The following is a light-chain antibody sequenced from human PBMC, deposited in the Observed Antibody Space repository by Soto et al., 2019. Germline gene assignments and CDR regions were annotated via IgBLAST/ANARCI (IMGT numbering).Light chain of an antibody. J-gene: IGKJ3*01. Sequence: DIQMTQSPSSLSASVGDRVTITCRASQSINKYINWYQQKPGKAPNLLINGASSLQSGVPSRFSGSGSGTDFTLTISNLQPEDFETYYCQQTYSTPFTLGPGTKVDI. CDR1: QSINKY. CDR2: GAS. V-gene: IGKV1-39*01. CDR3: QQTYSTPFT.